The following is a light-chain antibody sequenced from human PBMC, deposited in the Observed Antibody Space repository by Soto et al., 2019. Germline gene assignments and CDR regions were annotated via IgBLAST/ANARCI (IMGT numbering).Light chain of an antibody. CDR1: QSVSNNY. V-gene: IGKV3-20*01. CDR3: QHYGSSPLT. J-gene: IGKJ4*01. CDR2: GAS. Sequence: EIVLTQSPGTLSLSPGERATLSCRASQSVSNNYLAWYQQKPGQAPRLLIYGASRRATGIPDRFSGSGSGTDFTLTISRLEPEDFAVYSCQHYGSSPLTFGGGTKVEIK.